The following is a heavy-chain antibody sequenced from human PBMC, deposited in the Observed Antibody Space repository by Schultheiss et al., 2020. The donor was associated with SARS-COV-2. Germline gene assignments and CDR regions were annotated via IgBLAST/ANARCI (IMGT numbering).Heavy chain of an antibody. D-gene: IGHD3-9*01. CDR2: ISSSSSYI. J-gene: IGHJ4*02. CDR3: ARGYYDILTGCFDY. CDR1: GFTFSSYA. Sequence: GGSLRLSCAASGFTFSSYAMSWVRQAPGKGLEWVSSISSSSSYIYYADSVKGRFTISRDNAKNSLYLQMNSLRDEDTAVYYCARGYYDILTGCFDYWGQGTLVTVSS. V-gene: IGHV3-21*01.